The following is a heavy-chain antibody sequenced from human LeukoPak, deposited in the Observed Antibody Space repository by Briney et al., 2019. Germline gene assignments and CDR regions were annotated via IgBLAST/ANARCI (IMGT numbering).Heavy chain of an antibody. CDR1: GFTFGDYA. Sequence: PGGSLRLSCTASGFTFGDYAMSWVRQAPGKGLEWVGFIRSKAYGGTTEYAASVKGRFTISRDDSKNTLYLQMNSLKTEDTAVYYCTTEEGNFNYWGQGTLVTVSS. CDR3: TTEEGNFNY. J-gene: IGHJ4*02. CDR2: IRSKAYGGTT. D-gene: IGHD4-23*01. V-gene: IGHV3-49*04.